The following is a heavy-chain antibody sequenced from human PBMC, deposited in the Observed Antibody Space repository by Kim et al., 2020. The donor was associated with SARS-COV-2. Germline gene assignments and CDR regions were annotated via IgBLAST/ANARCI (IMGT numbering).Heavy chain of an antibody. D-gene: IGHD3-10*01. V-gene: IGHV4-34*01. Sequence: SETLSLTCGVYGGSLSGNYWTWIRQPPGKGLEWIGEINHGKSANYNPSLKSRVTVSLDTSKNQFSLKMSSVTAADTAVYYCARGRFYYGSGRFSYFYYY. CDR2: INHGKSA. CDR1: GGSLSGNY. J-gene: IGHJ6*03. CDR3: ARGRFYYGSGRFSYFYYY.